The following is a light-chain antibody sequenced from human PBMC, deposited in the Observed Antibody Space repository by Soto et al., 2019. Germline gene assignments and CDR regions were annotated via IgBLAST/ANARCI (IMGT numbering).Light chain of an antibody. CDR3: QQYGSSRT. CDR1: QSVSSSY. Sequence: EIVLTQSPGTLSLSPGERATLSCRASQSVSSSYLAWYQQKPGQAPRLLIYGASSRATGIPDRFIGSGSGTDFTVTISRLEPEDFAVYYWQQYGSSRTFGQGTKVEIK. J-gene: IGKJ1*01. V-gene: IGKV3-20*01. CDR2: GAS.